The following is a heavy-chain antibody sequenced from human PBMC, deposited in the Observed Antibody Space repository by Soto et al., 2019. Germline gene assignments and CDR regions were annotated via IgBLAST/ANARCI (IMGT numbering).Heavy chain of an antibody. CDR1: GFTFSNYA. CDR3: ARRPAYFHYGMDV. CDR2: IWYDGSNK. V-gene: IGHV3-33*01. Sequence: GALRLSCAASGFTFSNYAMHWVRQGPGKGLEWVAVIWYDGSNKNYVDSVKGRFTISRDNSKNTLYLQMNSLRAEDTAVYYCARRPAYFHYGMDVWGQGTTVTVSS. J-gene: IGHJ6*02.